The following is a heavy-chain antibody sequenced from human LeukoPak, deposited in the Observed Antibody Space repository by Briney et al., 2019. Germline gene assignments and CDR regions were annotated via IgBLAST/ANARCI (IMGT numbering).Heavy chain of an antibody. Sequence: GGSLRLSCAASGFTFSSYWMHWVRQTPGKGLVWVSRINGAGSSISYADSVKGRVTISRDNAKNTLYLQMNNLRAEDTAVYYCARGGDYKNDYWGQGTLATVSS. D-gene: IGHD4-17*01. CDR1: GFTFSSYW. V-gene: IGHV3-74*01. CDR2: INGAGSSI. CDR3: ARGGDYKNDY. J-gene: IGHJ4*02.